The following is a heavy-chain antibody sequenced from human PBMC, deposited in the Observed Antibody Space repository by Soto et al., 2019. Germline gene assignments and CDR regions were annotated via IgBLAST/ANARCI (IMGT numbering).Heavy chain of an antibody. D-gene: IGHD6-6*01. Sequence: SQTLSLTCGISGDSVYGDSNAWNWIRQSPSRGLEWLGRTYYSSKWYTDYALSVRSRISITADTSKNQFSLQLNSVTPDDTAVYYCARGRVRLAARPENWCDPWGQGTLVTVSS. CDR2: TYYSSKWYT. J-gene: IGHJ5*02. CDR3: ARGRVRLAARPENWCDP. V-gene: IGHV6-1*01. CDR1: GDSVYGDSNA.